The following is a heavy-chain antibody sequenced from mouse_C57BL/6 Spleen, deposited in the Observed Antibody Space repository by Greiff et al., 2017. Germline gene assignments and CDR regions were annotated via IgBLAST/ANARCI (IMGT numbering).Heavy chain of an antibody. V-gene: IGHV14-2*01. CDR1: GFNIKDYY. J-gene: IGHJ3*01. CDR2: IDPEDGET. Sequence: VHVKQSGAELVKPGASVKLSCTASGFNIKDYYMHWVKQRTEQGLEWIGRIDPEDGETKYAPKFQGKATITADTSSNTAYLQLSSLTSEDTAVYYCATDYDYDAWFAYWGQGTLVTVSA. D-gene: IGHD2-4*01. CDR3: ATDYDYDAWFAY.